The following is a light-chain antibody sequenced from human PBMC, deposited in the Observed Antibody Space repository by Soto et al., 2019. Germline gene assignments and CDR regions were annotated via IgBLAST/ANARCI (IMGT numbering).Light chain of an antibody. V-gene: IGKV3-11*01. CDR1: QTIRGL. CDR2: DTS. Sequence: EIVLTQSPATLSLSPGERATLSCRTSQTIRGLLNWYQQRPGQAPRLLIYDTSNRATDIPARFSGSGSGTDFILTISSLDPEDFAVYYCQQYGNFPYTFGQGTKLEIK. CDR3: QQYGNFPYT. J-gene: IGKJ2*01.